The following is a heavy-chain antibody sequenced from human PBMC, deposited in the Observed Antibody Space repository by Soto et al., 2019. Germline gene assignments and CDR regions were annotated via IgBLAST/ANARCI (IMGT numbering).Heavy chain of an antibody. CDR1: GFSLSTTGVG. V-gene: IGHV2-5*02. D-gene: IGHD5-18*01. J-gene: IGHJ4*02. CDR3: AHSTDTTMALDY. Sequence: SGPTLANPTQTLTLTCTFSGFSLSTTGVGVEWNSQPPGQALEWLALIYWDDDKRFRPSLKSRLTITKDTSKNQVVLTMTNMDPVDTATYYCAHSTDTTMALDYWGQGTLVTVSS. CDR2: IYWDDDK.